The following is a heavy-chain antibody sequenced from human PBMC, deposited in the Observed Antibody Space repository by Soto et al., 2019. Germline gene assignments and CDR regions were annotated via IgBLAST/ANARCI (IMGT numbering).Heavy chain of an antibody. CDR1: GGSISSGGYY. J-gene: IGHJ5*02. CDR2: TYSSGSA. D-gene: IGHD2-2*01. Sequence: QVQLQESGPGLVKPSQTLSLTCTVSGGSISSGGYYWSWIRQHPGKGLEWIGYTYSSGSAYYNPVMDGRVTRSVATSKNQFSLKLSSVTAADTAVYYCARDRYCSSTSCYAPAGWFDPWGQGTLVTVSS. V-gene: IGHV4-31*03. CDR3: ARDRYCSSTSCYAPAGWFDP.